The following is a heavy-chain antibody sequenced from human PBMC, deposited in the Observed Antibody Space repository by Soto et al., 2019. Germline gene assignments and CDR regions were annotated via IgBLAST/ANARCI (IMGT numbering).Heavy chain of an antibody. CDR3: ARELYSCGGDCPYYMDY. D-gene: IGHD2-21*02. Sequence: ASVKVSCKTSGYPFTDYFIHGVRQAPGQGLEWMGIISLYHHSTSYAQKFQGRLTVTADTSTTTVYKDLSSLTSEDSAVYWCARELYSCGGDCPYYMDYWGQGTLVTVSS. J-gene: IGHJ4*02. CDR1: GYPFTDYF. V-gene: IGHV1-46*01. CDR2: ISLYHHST.